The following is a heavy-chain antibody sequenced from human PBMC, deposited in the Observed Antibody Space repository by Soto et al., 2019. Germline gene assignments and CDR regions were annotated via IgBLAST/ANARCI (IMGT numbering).Heavy chain of an antibody. Sequence: GGSLRLSCAASGFTVSSNYMSWVRQAPGKGLEWVSVIYSGGSTYYADSVKGRFTISRDNSKNTLYLQMNSLRAEDTAVYYCARDLRLGGGGAFDIWGQGTMVTVSS. J-gene: IGHJ3*02. CDR3: ARDLRLGGGGAFDI. V-gene: IGHV3-66*01. CDR2: IYSGGST. D-gene: IGHD3-16*01. CDR1: GFTVSSNY.